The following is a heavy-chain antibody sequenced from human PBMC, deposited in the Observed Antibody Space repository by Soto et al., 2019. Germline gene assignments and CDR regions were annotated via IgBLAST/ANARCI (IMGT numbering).Heavy chain of an antibody. D-gene: IGHD2-2*01. V-gene: IGHV4-39*01. J-gene: IGHJ4*02. Sequence: SETLSLTCTVSGGSISSSSYYWGWIRQPPGKGLEWIGSIYYSGSTYYNPCLKGRVTVSVDTSKNQFSLRLSSVTAADTAVYYCAGQAVGRDQLPPDAPADYWGQGTLVTVSS. CDR2: IYYSGST. CDR3: AGQAVGRDQLPPDAPADY. CDR1: GGSISSSSYY.